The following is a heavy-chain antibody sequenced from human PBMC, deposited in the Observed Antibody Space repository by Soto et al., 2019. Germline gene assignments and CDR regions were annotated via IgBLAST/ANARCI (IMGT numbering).Heavy chain of an antibody. J-gene: IGHJ6*02. CDR3: ARMGQLERYYYYYFGMDV. CDR2: IKQDGSEK. D-gene: IGHD1-1*01. CDR1: GFTFSSYW. V-gene: IGHV3-7*04. Sequence: EVQLVESGGGLVQPGGSLRLSCAASGFTFSSYWMSWVRQAPGKGLEWVANIKQDGSEKYYVDSVKGRFTISRDNAKNSLYLQMNSLRAEDTAVYYCARMGQLERYYYYYFGMDVWGHGTTVTVSS.